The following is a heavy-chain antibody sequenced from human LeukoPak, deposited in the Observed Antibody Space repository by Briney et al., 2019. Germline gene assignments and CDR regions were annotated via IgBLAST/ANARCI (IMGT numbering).Heavy chain of an antibody. V-gene: IGHV5-51*01. CDR3: ARHPSYTSGWPLDY. CDR2: IYLGDSDT. J-gene: IGHJ4*02. D-gene: IGHD6-19*01. Sequence: GESLKISCKGSGYSFTNYWIAWVRQMPGKGLEWMGIIYLGDSDTRYSPSFQGRVTISADKSISTAYLQWSSLKASDTAMYYCARHPSYTSGWPLDYWGQGTLVTVSS. CDR1: GYSFTNYW.